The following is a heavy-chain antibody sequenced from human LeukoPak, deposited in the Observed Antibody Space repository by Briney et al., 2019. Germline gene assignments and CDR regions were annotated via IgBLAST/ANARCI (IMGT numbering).Heavy chain of an antibody. J-gene: IGHJ5*02. Sequence: GGSLRLSCTVSGFTFSNYAMSWVRQAPGKGLEWVSAITGSGGSTYYADSVKGRFTISRDNSKNTLYLQMSSVRAEDTAIYYCAKEPGILREGDWFDPWGQGTLVTVSS. D-gene: IGHD6-13*01. CDR2: ITGSGGST. V-gene: IGHV3-23*01. CDR1: GFTFSNYA. CDR3: AKEPGILREGDWFDP.